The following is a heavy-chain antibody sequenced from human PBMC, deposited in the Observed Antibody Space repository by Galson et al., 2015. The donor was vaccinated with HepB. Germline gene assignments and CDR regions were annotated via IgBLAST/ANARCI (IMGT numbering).Heavy chain of an antibody. CDR2: ISPYNGDT. D-gene: IGHD5-18*01. CDR3: ARTLWSHWFDT. CDR1: GYTFSTYS. V-gene: IGHV1-18*01. Sequence: SVKVSCKASGYTFSTYSITWVRQAPGQGLEWMGWISPYNGDTDYARKFQGRVTMTTDTFTSTAYMELSSLRSEDTAVYYCARTLWSHWFDTWGQGTLVTVSP. J-gene: IGHJ5*02.